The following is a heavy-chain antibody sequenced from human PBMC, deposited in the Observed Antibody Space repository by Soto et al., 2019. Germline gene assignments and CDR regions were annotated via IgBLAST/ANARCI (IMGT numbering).Heavy chain of an antibody. D-gene: IGHD6-13*01. CDR1: GYTFTSYG. J-gene: IGHJ6*02. V-gene: IGHV1-18*04. CDR3: ARDPDLYLAAAGIGDMDV. Sequence: QVQLVQSGAEVKKPGASVKVSCKASGYTFTSYGISWVRQAPGQGLEWMGWISAYNGNTNYAQKLQGRVTMTTDTSTSTAYMELRSLRSDDTAVYYCARDPDLYLAAAGIGDMDVWGQGTTVTVSS. CDR2: ISAYNGNT.